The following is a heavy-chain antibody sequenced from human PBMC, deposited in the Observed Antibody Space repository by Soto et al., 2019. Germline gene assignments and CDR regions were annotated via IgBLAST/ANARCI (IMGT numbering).Heavy chain of an antibody. CDR2: ISWNSATI. CDR3: VRVTGYGGNWGFEP. J-gene: IGHJ1*01. V-gene: IGHV3-9*01. Sequence: RLSCTASGFRFDNYVMDWVRQAPGKGLEWVSSISWNSATIHYADSVKGRFTISRDNAKNSLYLEMNSLRPDDTALYYCVRVTGYGGNWGFEPWGQGTLVTVSS. CDR1: GFRFDNYV. D-gene: IGHD7-27*01.